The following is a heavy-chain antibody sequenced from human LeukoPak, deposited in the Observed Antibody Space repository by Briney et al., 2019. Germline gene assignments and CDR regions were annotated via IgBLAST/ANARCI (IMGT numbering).Heavy chain of an antibody. CDR3: ARGSHYSGSYHY. J-gene: IGHJ4*02. D-gene: IGHD1-26*01. Sequence: PLETLSLTCAVYGGSFSGYYWSWIRQPPGKGLEWIGEINHSGSTNYNPSLKSRVTISVDTSKNQFSLKLSSVTAADTAVYYCARGSHYSGSYHYWGQGTLVTVSS. CDR1: GGSFSGYY. CDR2: INHSGST. V-gene: IGHV4-34*01.